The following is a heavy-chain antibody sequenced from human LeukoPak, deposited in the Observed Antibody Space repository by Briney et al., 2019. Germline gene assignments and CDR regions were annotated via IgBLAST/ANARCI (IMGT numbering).Heavy chain of an antibody. D-gene: IGHD6-19*01. Sequence: GGSLRLSCAASGFTFSRYEMNWVRQAPGKGLEWVSYFHSSGTTIYYADSVKGRFTVSRDNAKNSLYLQMNSLRAEDTAVYYCARDSSDSSGWYEGWFDPWGQGTLVTVSS. CDR2: FHSSGTTI. CDR3: ARDSSDSSGWYEGWFDP. J-gene: IGHJ5*02. CDR1: GFTFSRYE. V-gene: IGHV3-48*03.